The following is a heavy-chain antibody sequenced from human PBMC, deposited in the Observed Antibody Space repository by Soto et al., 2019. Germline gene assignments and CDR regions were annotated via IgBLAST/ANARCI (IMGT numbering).Heavy chain of an antibody. CDR2: TRGKANSYTT. Sequence: GETLRLSCVASGFTFSDHNIDWVRQAPGKGLEWVGRTRGKANSYTTDYAASVKGRFTISRDDSKNSAFLQMNSLKTEDTALYYCTRRAPSRAFDFWGQGTPVTVSS. CDR1: GFTFSDHN. CDR3: TRRAPSRAFDF. V-gene: IGHV3-72*01. J-gene: IGHJ4*02.